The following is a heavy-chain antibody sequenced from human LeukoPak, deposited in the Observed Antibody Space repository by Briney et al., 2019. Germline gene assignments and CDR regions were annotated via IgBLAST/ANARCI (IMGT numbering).Heavy chain of an antibody. D-gene: IGHD6-13*01. CDR1: GFTFSSYA. CDR3: AKADSSSWYYYYYYYGMDV. J-gene: IGHJ6*02. Sequence: GRSLRLSCAASGFTFSSYAMHWVRQAPGKGLEWVAVISYDGSNKYYADSVKGRFTISRDNSKNTLYLQMNSLRAEDTAVYYCAKADSSSWYYYYYYYGMDVWGQGTTVTVSS. V-gene: IGHV3-30*04. CDR2: ISYDGSNK.